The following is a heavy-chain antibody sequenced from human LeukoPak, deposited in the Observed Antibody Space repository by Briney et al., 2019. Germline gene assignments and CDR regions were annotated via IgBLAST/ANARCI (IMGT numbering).Heavy chain of an antibody. CDR1: GGSISSGSYY. D-gene: IGHD5-24*01. V-gene: IGHV4-61*02. J-gene: IGHJ4*02. CDR2: IYTSGST. Sequence: SQTLSLTCTVSGGSISSGSYYWSWIRQPAGKGLEWIGRIYTSGSTNYNPSLKSRVTISVDTSKNQFSLKLSSVTAADTAVYYCARYPFDGYNYYFDYWGQGTLVTVSS. CDR3: ARYPFDGYNYYFDY.